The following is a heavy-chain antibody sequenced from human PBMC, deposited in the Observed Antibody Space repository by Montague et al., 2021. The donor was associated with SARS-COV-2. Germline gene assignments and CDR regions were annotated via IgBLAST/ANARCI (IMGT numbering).Heavy chain of an antibody. CDR2: IYAGGST. D-gene: IGHD3-16*01. CDR3: VRDGGNWYYFDY. J-gene: IGHJ4*02. V-gene: IGHV4-4*07. CDR1: GVSITSYY. Sequence: SGTLSLTCSISGVSITSYYWSWVRQPAGKGLEWIGHIYAGGSTNXSPSLKSRVRLSIDNPKNQFSLKLESLTAADTAVYYCVRDGGNWYYFDYWGQGALVTVSS.